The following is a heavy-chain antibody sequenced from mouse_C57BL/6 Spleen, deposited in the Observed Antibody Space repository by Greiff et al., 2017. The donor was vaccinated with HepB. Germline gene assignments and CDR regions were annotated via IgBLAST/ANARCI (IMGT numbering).Heavy chain of an antibody. CDR2: IYPGDGDT. V-gene: IGHV1-82*01. D-gene: IGHD1-1*01. CDR3: ARWAHYYVSSYSYYAMDY. J-gene: IGHJ4*01. Sequence: QVQLQQSGPELVKPGASVKISCKASGYAFSSSWMNWVKQRPGKGLEWIGRIYPGDGDTNYNGKFKGKATLPADKSSSTAYMQISSLTSEDSSVYFCARWAHYYVSSYSYYAMDYWGQGTSVTVSS. CDR1: GYAFSSSW.